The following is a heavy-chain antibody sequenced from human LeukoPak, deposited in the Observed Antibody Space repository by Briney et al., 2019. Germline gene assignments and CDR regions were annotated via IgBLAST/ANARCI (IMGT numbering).Heavy chain of an antibody. CDR3: ARKSASGNYPLDY. D-gene: IGHD3-10*01. J-gene: IGHJ4*02. V-gene: IGHV3-23*01. CDR2: MSADSATT. Sequence: PGGSLRLSCAASGFNFGSYSMTWVRQAPGKGLAWVSVMSADSATTFYADSVKGRFTIYRDNAKNTVFLQMSSLRAEDTALYYCARKSASGNYPLDYWGQGTLVTVSS. CDR1: GFNFGSYS.